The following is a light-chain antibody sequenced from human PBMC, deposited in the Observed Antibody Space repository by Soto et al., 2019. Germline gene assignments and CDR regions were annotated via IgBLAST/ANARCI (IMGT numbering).Light chain of an antibody. CDR3: QQYDNRLPIT. CDR1: QDISKN. V-gene: IGKV1-33*01. CDR2: DAS. Sequence: IQMTQSPSSLSASVGDRVTITCQASQDISKNLNWYQQKPGKAPKLLIYDASSLQTGVPSRFSGSGSATHFTSAISSLQPEAIAPYYCQQYDNRLPITFGPGTRLEIK. J-gene: IGKJ5*01.